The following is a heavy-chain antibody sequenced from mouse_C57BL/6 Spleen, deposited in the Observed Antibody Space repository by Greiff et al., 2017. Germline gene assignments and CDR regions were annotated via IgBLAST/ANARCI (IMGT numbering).Heavy chain of an antibody. Sequence: VQLQESGPGLVQPSQSLSITCTVSGFSLTSYGVHWVRQSPGKGLEWLGVIWSGGSTDYNAAFISRLSISKDNSKSQVFFKMNSLQADDTTIYYCARRYYDYPYAMDYWGQGTSVTVSS. CDR2: IWSGGST. V-gene: IGHV2-2*01. CDR3: ARRYYDYPYAMDY. D-gene: IGHD2-4*01. J-gene: IGHJ4*01. CDR1: GFSLTSYG.